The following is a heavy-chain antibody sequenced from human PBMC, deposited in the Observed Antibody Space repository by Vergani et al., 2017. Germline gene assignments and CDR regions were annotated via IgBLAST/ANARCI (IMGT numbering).Heavy chain of an antibody. D-gene: IGHD6-6*01. CDR1: GFTFSNFW. Sequence: EVQLVESGGGLVQPGGSLRLSCAVFGFTFSNFWMSWVRQAPGKGLECVANINQDGTVKYYVDSLKGRFTISRDNAKNLVYLQMNSLRAEDTAMYYCARIGYSSSSTDYWGQGTLVTVSS. V-gene: IGHV3-7*01. J-gene: IGHJ4*02. CDR2: INQDGTVK. CDR3: ARIGYSSSSTDY.